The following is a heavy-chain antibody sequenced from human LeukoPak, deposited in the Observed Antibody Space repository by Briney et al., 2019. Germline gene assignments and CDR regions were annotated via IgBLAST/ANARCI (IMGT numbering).Heavy chain of an antibody. CDR2: MYHGGSA. J-gene: IGHJ6*03. CDR3: ARDRLHMDV. CDR1: GGSVKKYY. Sequence: AETLSLTCSVPGGSVKKYYWSWIRQPPGKALEWNGYMYHGGSAHYSPSLQSRVTMSVDTSKNQFSLKLSSVTAADTAVYYCARDRLHMDVWGKGTTVTVSS. D-gene: IGHD6-6*01. V-gene: IGHV4-59*02.